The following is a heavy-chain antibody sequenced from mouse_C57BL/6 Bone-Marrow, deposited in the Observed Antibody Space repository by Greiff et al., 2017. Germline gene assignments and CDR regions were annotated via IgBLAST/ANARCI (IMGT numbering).Heavy chain of an antibody. CDR1: GFTFTDYY. D-gene: IGHD2-5*01. CDR2: IRNKANGYTT. CDR3: ARYKDYSNYVSYAMDY. V-gene: IGHV7-3*01. Sequence: EVKLMESGGGLVQPGGSLSLSCAASGFTFTDYYMSWVRQPPGKALEWLGFIRNKANGYTTEYSASVKGRFTISRDNSQSILYLQMNALRAEDSATYYYARYKDYSNYVSYAMDYWGQGTSVTVSS. J-gene: IGHJ4*01.